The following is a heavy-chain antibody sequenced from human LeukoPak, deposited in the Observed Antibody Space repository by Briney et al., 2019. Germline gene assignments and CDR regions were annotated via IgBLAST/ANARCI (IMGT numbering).Heavy chain of an antibody. D-gene: IGHD3-10*01. CDR1: GFTLSNYW. CDR3: ARGFITMVRGVIS. J-gene: IGHJ4*02. V-gene: IGHV3-74*01. CDR2: INTDGSST. Sequence: GGSLRLSCAASGFTLSNYWMHWVRQAPGKGLVWVSHINTDGSSTSYADSVKGRFTISRDNAKNTLYLQMNSLRAEDTAVYYCARGFITMVRGVISWGQGTLVTVSS.